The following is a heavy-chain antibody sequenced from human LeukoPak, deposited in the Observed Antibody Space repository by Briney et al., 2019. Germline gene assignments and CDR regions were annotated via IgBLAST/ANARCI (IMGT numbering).Heavy chain of an antibody. Sequence: PGGSLRLSCTTSGFTFGDYAISWVRQAPGKGLVWVSRINNDGSGTSYADSVKGRFTISRDNAKNTLYLQMNSLRAEDTAVYYCARDPGPYCGGDCYYFDYWGPGTLVTVSP. D-gene: IGHD2-21*02. J-gene: IGHJ4*02. CDR1: GFTFGDYA. CDR2: INNDGSGT. V-gene: IGHV3-74*01. CDR3: ARDPGPYCGGDCYYFDY.